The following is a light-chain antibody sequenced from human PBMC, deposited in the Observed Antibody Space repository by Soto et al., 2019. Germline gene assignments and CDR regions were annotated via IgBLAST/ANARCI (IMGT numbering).Light chain of an antibody. J-gene: IGKJ1*01. CDR3: QQYNSYPWT. CDR2: DAS. CDR1: QSISSW. Sequence: GDRVTITCRASQSISSWLAWYQQKPGKAPKLLIYDASSLESGVPSRFSGSGSGTEFTLTITSLQPDDFATYYCQQYNSYPWTLGQGTQVEIK. V-gene: IGKV1-5*01.